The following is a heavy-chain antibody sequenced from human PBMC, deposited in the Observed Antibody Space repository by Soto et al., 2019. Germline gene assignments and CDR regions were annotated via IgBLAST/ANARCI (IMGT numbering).Heavy chain of an antibody. D-gene: IGHD3-22*01. V-gene: IGHV1-69*06. J-gene: IGHJ5*02. Sequence: QVQLVQSGAEVKKPGSSVKVSCKASGGTFSSYAISWVRQAPGQGLEWMGGIIPIFGTANYAQKFQGRVTITADKSTSTAYMELSSLRSEDTAVYYCARAQYYYDSSGYYYNWFDPWGQGTLVTVSS. CDR2: IIPIFGTA. CDR1: GGTFSSYA. CDR3: ARAQYYYDSSGYYYNWFDP.